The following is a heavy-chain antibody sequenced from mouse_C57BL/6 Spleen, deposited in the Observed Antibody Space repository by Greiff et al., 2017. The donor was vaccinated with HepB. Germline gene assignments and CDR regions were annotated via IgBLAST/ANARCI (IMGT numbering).Heavy chain of an antibody. CDR1: GYTFTDYY. D-gene: IGHD3-2*02. Sequence: EVQLQQSGPELVKPGASVKISCKASGYTFTDYYMNWVKQSHGKSLEWIGDINPKNGGTSYNQKFKGKVTLTVDKSSSTAYMELRSLTSEDSAVYYCARGEQLRLRGFDYWGQGTTLTVSS. V-gene: IGHV1-26*01. J-gene: IGHJ2*01. CDR2: INPKNGGT. CDR3: ARGEQLRLRGFDY.